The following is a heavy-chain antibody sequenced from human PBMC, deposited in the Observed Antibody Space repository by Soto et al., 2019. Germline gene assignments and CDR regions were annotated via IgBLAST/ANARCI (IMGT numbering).Heavy chain of an antibody. CDR1: GSAITRYY. CDR2: INPGSGSA. J-gene: IGHJ6*02. D-gene: IGHD6-19*01. CDR3: ARDTSGWSLNGLDV. V-gene: IGHV1-46*01. Sequence: QVDLVQSGAEVKKPGASVTISCKASGSAITRYYIHWVRQAPGRGLEWMGIINPGSGSASYAQKSQDRVTIDKDTSTGTVYMDLRSLRTEDTAVYYCARDTSGWSLNGLDVWGQGTTVNVSS.